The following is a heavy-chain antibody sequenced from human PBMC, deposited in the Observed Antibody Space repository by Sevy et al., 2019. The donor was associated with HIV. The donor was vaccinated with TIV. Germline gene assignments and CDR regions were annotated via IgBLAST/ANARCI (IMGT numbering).Heavy chain of an antibody. CDR1: GGSISSYY. D-gene: IGHD4-17*01. CDR2: IYTSGST. Sequence: SETLSLTCTVSGGSISSYYWSWIRQPAGKGLEWIGRIYTSGSTNYNPSLKSRVTMSLDTSKNHFSLKLTSVTAADTTVYYCVRDDYGDYSIDYWGQGTLVTVSS. J-gene: IGHJ4*02. V-gene: IGHV4-4*07. CDR3: VRDDYGDYSIDY.